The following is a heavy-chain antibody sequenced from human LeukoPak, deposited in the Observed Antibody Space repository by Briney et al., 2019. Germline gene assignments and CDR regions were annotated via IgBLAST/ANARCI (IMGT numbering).Heavy chain of an antibody. D-gene: IGHD6-19*01. Sequence: PSETLSLTCTVSGYSISSGYYWGWIRQPPGKGLEWIGSIYHSGSTYYNPSLKSRVTISVDTSKNQFSLKLSSVTAADTAVYYCARHPIAVAGRGGGYYWGQGTLVTVSS. CDR2: IYHSGST. CDR3: ARHPIAVAGRGGGYY. V-gene: IGHV4-38-2*02. J-gene: IGHJ4*02. CDR1: GYSISSGYY.